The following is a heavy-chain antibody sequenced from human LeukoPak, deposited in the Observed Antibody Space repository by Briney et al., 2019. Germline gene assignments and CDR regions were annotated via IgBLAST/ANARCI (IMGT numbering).Heavy chain of an antibody. CDR3: ANFDH. Sequence: PGRSLRLSCTVSGLTFSSSDIHWVRRAPGKGLEWVATIKSDGSNEYFADSVKGRFTISRDYSRNIAHLQMSSLRAEDTAIYYCANFDHWGQGTLVTVS. CDR1: GLTFSSSD. V-gene: IGHV3-33*06. J-gene: IGHJ4*02. CDR2: IKSDGSNE.